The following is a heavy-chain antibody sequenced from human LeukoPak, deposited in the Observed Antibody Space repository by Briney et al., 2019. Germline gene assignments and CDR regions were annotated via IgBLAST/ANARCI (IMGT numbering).Heavy chain of an antibody. D-gene: IGHD3-22*01. J-gene: IGHJ5*02. CDR3: ARASSGYFWNNWFDP. V-gene: IGHV1-69*13. Sequence: SVKVSCKASGGTFSSYAISWVRQAPGQGLEWMGGIIPIFGTANYAQKSQGRVTITADESTSTAYMELSSLGSEDTAVYYCARASSGYFWNNWFDPWGQGTLVTVSS. CDR1: GGTFSSYA. CDR2: IIPIFGTA.